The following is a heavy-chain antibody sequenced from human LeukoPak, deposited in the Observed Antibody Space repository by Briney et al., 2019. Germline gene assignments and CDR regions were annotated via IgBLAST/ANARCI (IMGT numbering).Heavy chain of an antibody. CDR2: ISSSSSTI. CDR3: ARETAPRMGSSFDY. D-gene: IGHD6-13*01. V-gene: IGHV3-48*04. CDR1: GFTFSSYS. J-gene: IGHJ4*02. Sequence: PGGSLRLSCAASGFTFSSYSMNWVRQAPGKGLEWVSYISSSSSTIYYADSVKGRFTISRDNAKNSLYLQMNSLRAEDTAVYYCARETAPRMGSSFDYWGQGTLVTVSS.